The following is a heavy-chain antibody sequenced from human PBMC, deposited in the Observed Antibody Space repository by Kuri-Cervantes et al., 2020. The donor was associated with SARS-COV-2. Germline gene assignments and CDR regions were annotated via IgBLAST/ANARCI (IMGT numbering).Heavy chain of an antibody. CDR2: ISGSGGST. V-gene: IGHV3-23*01. J-gene: IGHJ6*03. CDR3: AKETTGYYYYMDV. CDR1: GFTFSSYA. Sequence: ETLSLTCAASGFTFSSYAMNWVRQAPGKGLEWVSAISGSGGSTYYADSVKGRFTISRDNSKNTLYLRMNSLRAEDTAVYYCAKETTGYYYYMDVWGKGTTVTVSS. D-gene: IGHD4-17*01.